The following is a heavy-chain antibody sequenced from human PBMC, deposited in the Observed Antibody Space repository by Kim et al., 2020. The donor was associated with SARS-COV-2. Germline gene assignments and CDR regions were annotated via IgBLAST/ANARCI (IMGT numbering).Heavy chain of an antibody. CDR3: ARAGDSGTYYVDY. D-gene: IGHD3-10*01. Sequence: AHSVTGRFTISRDNANNTVYLQMNSLRSEDTAVYYCARAGDSGTYYVDYWGQGTLVTVSS. J-gene: IGHJ4*02. V-gene: IGHV3-74*01.